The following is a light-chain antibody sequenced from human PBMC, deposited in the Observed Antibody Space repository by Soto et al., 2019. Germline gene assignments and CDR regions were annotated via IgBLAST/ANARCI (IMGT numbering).Light chain of an antibody. CDR1: SSDVGYNY. V-gene: IGLV2-14*01. J-gene: IGLJ1*01. CDR3: SSYTTSSSYV. CDR2: DVS. Sequence: QSALTQPASVSGSPGQSITISCTGTSSDVGYNYVSWYQQHPGKAPKLMIYDVSNRPSGVSNRFSGSKSGNTASLTISGLQAEDEADYYCSSYTTSSSYVFGTGTKVTVL.